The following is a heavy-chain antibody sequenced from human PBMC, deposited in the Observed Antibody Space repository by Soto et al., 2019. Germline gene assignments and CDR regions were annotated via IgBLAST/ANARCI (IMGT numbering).Heavy chain of an antibody. V-gene: IGHV4-39*07. CDR3: ARRYGRNFDY. Sequence: PSETLSLTCTVSGCSISSSTYYWGWMRQPPGKGLEWIASFFIGGNTNYNPSLKSRVTISVDTSKNQFSLKLSSVTAADTAVYYCARRYGRNFDYWGQATLVTVYS. CDR1: GCSISSSTYY. J-gene: IGHJ4*02. CDR2: FFIGGNT. D-gene: IGHD1-26*01.